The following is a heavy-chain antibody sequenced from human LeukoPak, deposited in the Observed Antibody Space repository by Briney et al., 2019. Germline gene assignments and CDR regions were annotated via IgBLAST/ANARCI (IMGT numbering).Heavy chain of an antibody. J-gene: IGHJ6*02. Sequence: GGSLRLSCAASGFTVSSNYMSWVRQAPGKGLEWVSSISSSSSYIYYADSVKGRFTISRDNAKNSLYLQMNSLRAEDTAVYYCASESSGYYYYYYYGMDVWGQGTMVTVSS. CDR2: ISSSSSYI. V-gene: IGHV3-21*01. CDR3: ASESSGYYYYYYYGMDV. D-gene: IGHD3-22*01. CDR1: GFTVSSNY.